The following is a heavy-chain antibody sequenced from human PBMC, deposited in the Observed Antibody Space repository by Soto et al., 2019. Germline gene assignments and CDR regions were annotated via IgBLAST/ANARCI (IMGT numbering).Heavy chain of an antibody. CDR3: ARGQMTSTY. J-gene: IGHJ4*02. V-gene: IGHV3-23*01. CDR1: GFIFSTYA. Sequence: GGSLRLSCAASGFIFSTYAMSWVRQAPGKGLEWVSTISTSGGSTHYADSVTGRFTISRDNTRSTLYLQMNSLRVDDTAVYYCARGQMTSTYWGQGSLVTVSS. D-gene: IGHD2-21*02. CDR2: ISTSGGST.